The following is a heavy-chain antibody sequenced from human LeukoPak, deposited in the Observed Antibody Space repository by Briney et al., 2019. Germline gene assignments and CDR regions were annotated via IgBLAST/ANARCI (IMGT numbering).Heavy chain of an antibody. CDR2: ISAYNGNT. Sequence: GASVKVSCKASGYTFTSYGISWVRQAPGQGLEWMGWISAYNGNTNYAQKLQGRVTMTTDTSTSTAYMELRSLRSDDTAVYYCAISRLGYCSGGSCYTNTDYYYYYMDVWGKGTTVTISS. CDR3: AISRLGYCSGGSCYTNTDYYYYYMDV. D-gene: IGHD2-15*01. J-gene: IGHJ6*03. V-gene: IGHV1-18*01. CDR1: GYTFTSYG.